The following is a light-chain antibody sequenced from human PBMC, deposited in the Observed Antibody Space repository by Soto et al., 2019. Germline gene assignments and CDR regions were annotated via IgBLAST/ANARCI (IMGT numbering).Light chain of an antibody. V-gene: IGKV3-20*01. J-gene: IGKJ1*01. CDR3: QQYGNSLWT. Sequence: ELVLTQSPGTLSLSPGQRATLSCRASESVSSIFLTWYQQKPGQAPRLLIYRTSNRVTGIPDRFSGSGSGTDFTLTISRLEPEDFAVYFCQQYGNSLWTFGQGTKVDIK. CDR2: RTS. CDR1: ESVSSIF.